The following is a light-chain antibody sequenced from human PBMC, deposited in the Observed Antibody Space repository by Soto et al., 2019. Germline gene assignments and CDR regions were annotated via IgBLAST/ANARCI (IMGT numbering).Light chain of an antibody. Sequence: QSVLTQPPSASGTPGQKVTISCSGSSSNLGPNAVNWYQQLPGTAPKLLLYNNNQRPSGVSDRFSGSKSGTSASMAMSGLQSDDEADYHCAAWDDSLNGLVFGNGTKLTVL. CDR3: AAWDDSLNGLV. CDR1: SSNLGPNA. CDR2: NNN. V-gene: IGLV1-44*01. J-gene: IGLJ1*01.